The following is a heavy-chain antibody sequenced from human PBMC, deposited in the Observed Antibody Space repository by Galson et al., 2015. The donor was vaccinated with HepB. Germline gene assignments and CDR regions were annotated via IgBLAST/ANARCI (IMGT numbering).Heavy chain of an antibody. V-gene: IGHV4-61*02. D-gene: IGHD2-15*01. Sequence: TLSLTCTVSGGSISSGSYYWSWIRQPAGKGLEWIGRIYTSGSTNYNPSLKSRVTISVDTSKNQFSLKLSSVTAADTAVYYCARDSWGGNDYWGQGTLVTVSS. CDR2: IYTSGST. J-gene: IGHJ4*02. CDR3: ARDSWGGNDY. CDR1: GGSISSGSYY.